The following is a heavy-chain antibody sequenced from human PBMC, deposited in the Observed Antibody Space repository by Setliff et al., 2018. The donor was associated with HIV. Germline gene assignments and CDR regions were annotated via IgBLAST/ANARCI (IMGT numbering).Heavy chain of an antibody. D-gene: IGHD3-22*01. CDR3: ARDVNFYYDSSGYTDY. CDR2: SIPIFGTA. Sequence: SVKVSCKASGGTFSTYGLSWVRQAPGQGLEWMGGSIPIFGTANYARKFQGRLTITADESTNTAYMELSSLISEDTAVYYCARDVNFYYDSSGYTDYWGQGTLVTVSS. J-gene: IGHJ4*02. V-gene: IGHV1-69*13. CDR1: GGTFSTYG.